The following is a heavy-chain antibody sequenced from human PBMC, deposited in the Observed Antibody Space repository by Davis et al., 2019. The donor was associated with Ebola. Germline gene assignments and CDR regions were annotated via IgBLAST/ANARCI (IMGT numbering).Heavy chain of an antibody. V-gene: IGHV3-23*01. CDR1: GFTFSSYA. Sequence: GESLKISCAASGFTFSSYAMSWVRQAPGKGLEWVSAISGSGGSTYYADSVKGRFTISRDNSKNTLYLQMNSLRAEDTAVYYCVGVAVAGTGLYFDYWGQGTLVTVSS. D-gene: IGHD6-19*01. CDR2: ISGSGGST. J-gene: IGHJ4*02. CDR3: VGVAVAGTGLYFDY.